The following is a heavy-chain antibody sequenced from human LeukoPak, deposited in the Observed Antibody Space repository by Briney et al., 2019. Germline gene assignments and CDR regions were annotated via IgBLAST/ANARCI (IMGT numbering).Heavy chain of an antibody. V-gene: IGHV3-21*01. CDR2: ISSSGSYI. Sequence: GGSLRLSCAASGFTFSSYGMHWVRQAPGKGLEWVSSISSSGSYIYYADSVKGRFTISRDNAKNSLYLQLNSLRAEDTAVYYCARDILWLPDYWGQGTLVTVSS. D-gene: IGHD3-10*01. CDR1: GFTFSSYG. CDR3: ARDILWLPDY. J-gene: IGHJ4*02.